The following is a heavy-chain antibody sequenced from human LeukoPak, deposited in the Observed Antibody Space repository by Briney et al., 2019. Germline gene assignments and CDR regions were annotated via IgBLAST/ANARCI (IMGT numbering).Heavy chain of an antibody. D-gene: IGHD5-24*01. CDR1: GFTFSSYI. CDR2: IDNDGSTT. J-gene: IGHJ4*02. V-gene: IGHV3-74*01. Sequence: GGSLRLSCAASGFTFSSYIMHWVRQVPGKGLVWVSRIDNDGSTTRYAESVKGRFTISRDNAKNTLHLQMNSLRVEDAAVYYCARDSDGYNFWGQGTLVTVSS. CDR3: ARDSDGYNF.